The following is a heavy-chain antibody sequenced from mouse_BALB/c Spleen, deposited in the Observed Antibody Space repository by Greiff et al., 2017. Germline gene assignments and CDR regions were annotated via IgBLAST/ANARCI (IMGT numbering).Heavy chain of an antibody. CDR2: IRSKSNNYAT. CDR3: VRQYYYGSSLYYFDY. CDR1: GFTFNTYA. J-gene: IGHJ2*01. Sequence: EVQLVESGGGLVQPKGSLKLSCAASGFTFNTYAMNWVRQAPGKGLEWVARIRSKSNNYATYYADSVKDRFTISRDDSQSMLYLQMNNLKTEDTAMYYCVRQYYYGSSLYYFDYWGQGTTLTVSS. D-gene: IGHD1-1*01. V-gene: IGHV10-1*02.